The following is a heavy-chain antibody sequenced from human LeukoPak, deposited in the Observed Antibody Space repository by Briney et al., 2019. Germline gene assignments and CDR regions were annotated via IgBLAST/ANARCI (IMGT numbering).Heavy chain of an antibody. CDR3: AREPSTYYDILTGLSYFDY. Sequence: PGRSLRLSCAASGFTFSSYAMHWVRQAPGKGLEWVAVISYDGSNKYYADSVKGRFTISRDNSKNTLYLQMNSLRAEDTAVYYCAREPSTYYDILTGLSYFDYWGQGTLVTVSS. D-gene: IGHD3-9*01. J-gene: IGHJ4*02. CDR2: ISYDGSNK. V-gene: IGHV3-30*04. CDR1: GFTFSSYA.